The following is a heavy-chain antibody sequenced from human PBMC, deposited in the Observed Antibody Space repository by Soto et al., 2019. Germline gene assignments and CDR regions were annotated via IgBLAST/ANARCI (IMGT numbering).Heavy chain of an antibody. Sequence: EVQLLESGGGLVQPGGSLRLSCAASGFTLTTYAMTWVRQPPGKGLEWVSSMNGAGTSTSYADSVKGRFTTSRDNSKNTLYLEMNSLRAEDTAVYYCARGGADHYHYGMDVWDQGTTVIVSS. CDR3: ARGGADHYHYGMDV. CDR1: GFTLTTYA. D-gene: IGHD3-10*01. J-gene: IGHJ6*02. V-gene: IGHV3-23*01. CDR2: MNGAGTST.